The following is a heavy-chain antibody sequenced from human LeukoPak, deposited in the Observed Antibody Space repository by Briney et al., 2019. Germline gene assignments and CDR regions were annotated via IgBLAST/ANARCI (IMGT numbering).Heavy chain of an antibody. D-gene: IGHD3-10*01. V-gene: IGHV3-23*01. CDR3: AYPGGTMDSGDY. CDR1: GFTFSSYA. CDR2: ISGSGGST. J-gene: IGHJ4*02. Sequence: GGSLRLSCAASGFTFSSYAMSWARQAPGKGLEWASAISGSGGSTYYADSVKGRFTISRDNSKNTLYLQMNSLRAEDTAVYYCAYPGGTMDSGDYWGQGTLVTVSS.